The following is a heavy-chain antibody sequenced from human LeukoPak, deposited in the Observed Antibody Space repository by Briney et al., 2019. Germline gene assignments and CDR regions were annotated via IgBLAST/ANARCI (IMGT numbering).Heavy chain of an antibody. CDR3: ASSLLSDFWSGPFDY. J-gene: IGHJ4*02. CDR1: GGSISSYY. V-gene: IGHV4-59*01. CDR2: IYYSGST. Sequence: SETLSLTCTVSGGSISSYYWSWIRQPPGKGLEWIGYIYYSGSTNYNPSLKSRVTISVDTSKNQFSLKLSSVTAADTAVYYCASSLLSDFWSGPFDYWGQGTLVTVSS. D-gene: IGHD3-3*01.